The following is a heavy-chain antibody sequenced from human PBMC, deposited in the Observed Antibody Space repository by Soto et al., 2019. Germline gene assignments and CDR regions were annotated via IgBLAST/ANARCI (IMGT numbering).Heavy chain of an antibody. J-gene: IGHJ4*02. CDR3: AKDQSGYDFWSGYPFDY. D-gene: IGHD3-3*01. V-gene: IGHV3-30*18. CDR2: ISYDGSNK. CDR1: GFTFSSYG. Sequence: QVQLVESGGGVVQPGRSLRLSCAASGFTFSSYGMHWVRQAPGKGLEWVAVISYDGSNKYYADSVKGRFTISRDNSKNTLYLQMNSLRAEDTAVYSCAKDQSGYDFWSGYPFDYWGQGTLVTVSS.